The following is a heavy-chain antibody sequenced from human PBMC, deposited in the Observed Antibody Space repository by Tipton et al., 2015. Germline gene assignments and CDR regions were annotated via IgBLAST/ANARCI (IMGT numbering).Heavy chain of an antibody. V-gene: IGHV4-39*01. CDR2: VHYSGST. CDR3: ARRFSHSSSWTFDY. Sequence: TLSLTCTVSGDSISSSSYFWGWIRQPPGKGLEWIGSVHYSGSTYYNPSLKSRVTISVDTSKNQFSLKLSSVTAADTAVYYCARRFSHSSSWTFDYWGQGTLVTVSS. D-gene: IGHD6-13*01. J-gene: IGHJ4*02. CDR1: GDSISSSSYF.